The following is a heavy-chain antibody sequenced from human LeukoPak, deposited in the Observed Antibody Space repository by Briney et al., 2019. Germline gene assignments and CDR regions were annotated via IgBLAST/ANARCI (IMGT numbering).Heavy chain of an antibody. CDR1: GYTLTELS. J-gene: IGHJ4*02. CDR2: FDPEDGEA. D-gene: IGHD3-10*01. V-gene: IGHV1-24*01. CDR3: AREWSEGTLTMVRGVPGTFLD. Sequence: ASVKASCKVSGYTLTELSMHWVRQAPGKGLEWMGGFDPEDGEAIYAQKFQGRVTITADESTSTAYMELSSLRSEDTAVYYCAREWSEGTLTMVRGVPGTFLDWGQGTLVTVSS.